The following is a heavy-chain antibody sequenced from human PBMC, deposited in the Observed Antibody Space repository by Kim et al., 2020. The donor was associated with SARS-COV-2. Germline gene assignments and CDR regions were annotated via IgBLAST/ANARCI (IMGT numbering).Heavy chain of an antibody. D-gene: IGHD5-18*01. CDR1: GGSFSGYY. J-gene: IGHJ4*02. Sequence: SETLSLTCAVYGGSFSGYYWCWIRKRPGKGLEWIGEINHSGSTNSNPSLKSRFTISVDTSKNQFSLKLNPVTAADTAVYYCASAGGYSYGYFLDYWGQGTLVTVSS. V-gene: IGHV4-34*01. CDR2: INHSGST. CDR3: ASAGGYSYGYFLDY.